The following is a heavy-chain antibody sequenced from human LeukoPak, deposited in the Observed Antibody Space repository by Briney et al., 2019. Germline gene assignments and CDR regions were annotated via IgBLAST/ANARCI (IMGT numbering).Heavy chain of an antibody. Sequence: GGSLRLSCAASGFTFSSYAMHWVRQAPGKGLEWVAVISYDGSNKYYADSVKGRFTISRDNSKNTPYLQMNSLRAEDTAVYYCASAMVRGVIITRNFDYWGQGTLVTVSS. V-gene: IGHV3-30-3*01. CDR1: GFTFSSYA. CDR2: ISYDGSNK. J-gene: IGHJ4*02. CDR3: ASAMVRGVIITRNFDY. D-gene: IGHD3-10*01.